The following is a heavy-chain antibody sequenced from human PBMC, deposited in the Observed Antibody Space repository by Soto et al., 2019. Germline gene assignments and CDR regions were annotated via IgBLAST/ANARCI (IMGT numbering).Heavy chain of an antibody. CDR2: IYYSGST. J-gene: IGHJ5*02. CDR3: ARSVFP. V-gene: IGHV4-31*03. CDR1: GGYISSVGYY. Sequence: SEPLCLTCTVAGGYISSVGYYWTWIRQHPGKGLEWIGYIYYSGSTYYNPSLKSRVTISVDTSKNQFSLKLSSVTAADPAVYYCARSVFPWGQGTLVTVS.